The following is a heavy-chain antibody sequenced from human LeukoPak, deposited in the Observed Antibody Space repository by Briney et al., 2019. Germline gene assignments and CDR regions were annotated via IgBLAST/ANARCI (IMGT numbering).Heavy chain of an antibody. CDR3: ARGRPPDSSGL. D-gene: IGHD3-22*01. Sequence: SETLSLTCAFYGGSFSAYYGSWIRQPPGKGLEWLGEINHSGSTNYNPSLKSRVTISVDTSKNQFSLKVSSVTAADTAVYYCARGRPPDSSGLWGQGTLVTVSS. J-gene: IGHJ4*02. CDR1: GGSFSAYY. CDR2: INHSGST. V-gene: IGHV4-34*01.